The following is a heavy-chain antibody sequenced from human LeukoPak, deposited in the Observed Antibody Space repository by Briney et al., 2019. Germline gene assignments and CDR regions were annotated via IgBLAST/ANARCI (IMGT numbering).Heavy chain of an antibody. J-gene: IGHJ3*02. CDR1: GGSISSYY. V-gene: IGHV4-59*01. D-gene: IGHD1-1*01. CDR2: IYYSGST. Sequence: SETLSLTCTVSGGSISSYYWSWIRQPPGKGLEWIGYIYYSGSTNYNPSLKSRVTISVDTSKNQFSLKPSSVTAADTAVYYCVSERRGSRNAFDIWGQGTMVTVSS. CDR3: VSERRGSRNAFDI.